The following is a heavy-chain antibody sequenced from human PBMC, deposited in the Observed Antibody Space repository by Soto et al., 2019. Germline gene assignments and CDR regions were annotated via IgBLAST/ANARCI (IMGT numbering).Heavy chain of an antibody. CDR3: AKSGVPYYGMDV. J-gene: IGHJ6*02. Sequence: EVQLLESGGGLVQPGGSLRLSCAASGLTFSSYAMSWVRQAPGKGLEWVSAISGSGGSTYYADSVKGRFTISRDNSKNTLYLQMNSLRAEDTAVYYCAKSGVPYYGMDVWGQGTTVTVSS. CDR1: GLTFSSYA. CDR2: ISGSGGST. D-gene: IGHD1-26*01. V-gene: IGHV3-23*01.